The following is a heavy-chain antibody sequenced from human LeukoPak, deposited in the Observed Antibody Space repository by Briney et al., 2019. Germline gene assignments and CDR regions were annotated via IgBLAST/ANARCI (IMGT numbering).Heavy chain of an antibody. CDR1: AGSISNYY. Sequence: KTSETLSLTCTASAGSISNYYWSWIRQAPGKALEWIGYIYYSGRTNYNPSLKSRVTISEGTSTNQFTLKLSSVTTADTAIYYCASAPNGDFFDYWGQGTPVTVSS. J-gene: IGHJ4*02. V-gene: IGHV4-59*01. D-gene: IGHD2-8*01. CDR3: ASAPNGDFFDY. CDR2: IYYSGRT.